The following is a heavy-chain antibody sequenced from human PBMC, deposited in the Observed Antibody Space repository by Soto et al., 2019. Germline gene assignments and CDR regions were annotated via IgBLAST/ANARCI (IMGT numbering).Heavy chain of an antibody. CDR1: GAAINTYS. CDR3: ARDREAGYDFYYGMDV. D-gene: IGHD6-19*01. V-gene: IGHV4-4*07. CDR2: IYTSASI. J-gene: IGHJ6*02. Sequence: NPSETLSLTCSVSGAAINTYSWTWIRQPAGKGLEWIGRIYTSASINYNPSLKGRVTLSVDTSTNQVSLRLASVTAADTAIYYCARDREAGYDFYYGMDVWGQGTTVTVSS.